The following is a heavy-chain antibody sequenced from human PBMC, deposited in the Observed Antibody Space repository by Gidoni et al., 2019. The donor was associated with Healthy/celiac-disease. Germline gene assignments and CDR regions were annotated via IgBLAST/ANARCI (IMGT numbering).Heavy chain of an antibody. Sequence: VQLVQSGAEVKKPGASVKVSCKASGYTFTSSDMHWVRQAPGQGLVWMGIINPSGGSTSYAQKFQGRVTMTRDTSTSTVYMELSSLRSEDTAVYYCAREVDLRVNWFDPWGQGTLVTVSS. CDR3: AREVDLRVNWFDP. CDR2: INPSGGST. J-gene: IGHJ5*02. V-gene: IGHV1-46*01. D-gene: IGHD5-12*01. CDR1: GYTFTSSD.